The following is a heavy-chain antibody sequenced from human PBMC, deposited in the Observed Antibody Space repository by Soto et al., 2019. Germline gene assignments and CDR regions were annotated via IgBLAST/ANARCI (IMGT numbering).Heavy chain of an antibody. Sequence: GGSLRLSCTASGFSFGDYAMSWVRQAPGKGLEWVGFIRSKAYGGTTVYAASVKGRFTISRDDSKSIAYLQMNSLKTEDTAVYYCTTNYYGSSGYDNWFDPWGQGTLVTVS. D-gene: IGHD3-22*01. CDR2: IRSKAYGGTT. CDR1: GFSFGDYA. J-gene: IGHJ5*02. V-gene: IGHV3-49*04. CDR3: TTNYYGSSGYDNWFDP.